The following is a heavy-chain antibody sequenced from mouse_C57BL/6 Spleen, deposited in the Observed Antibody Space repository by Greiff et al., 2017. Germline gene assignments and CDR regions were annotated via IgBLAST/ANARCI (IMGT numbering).Heavy chain of an antibody. V-gene: IGHV1-15*01. J-gene: IGHJ2*01. CDR2: IDPETGGT. CDR3: TTVDY. Sequence: VKLMESGAELVRPGASVTLSCKASGYTFTDYEMHWVKQTPVHGLEWIGAIDPETGGTAYNQKFKGKAILTADKSSSTAYMELRSLTSEDSAVYYFTTVDYWGQGTTLTVSS. CDR1: GYTFTDYE.